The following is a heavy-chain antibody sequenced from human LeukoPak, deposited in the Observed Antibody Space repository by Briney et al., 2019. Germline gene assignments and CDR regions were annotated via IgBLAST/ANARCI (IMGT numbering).Heavy chain of an antibody. CDR3: AVELGGYYFDY. CDR1: GYTFTGYY. CDR2: INPNSGGT. Sequence: ASVKVPCKASGYTFTGYYMHWVRQAPGQGLEWMGWINPNSGGTNYAQKFQGRVTMTRDTSISTAYMELSRLRSEDTAVYYCAVELGGYYFDYWGQGTLVTVSS. J-gene: IGHJ4*02. D-gene: IGHD3-10*01. V-gene: IGHV1-2*02.